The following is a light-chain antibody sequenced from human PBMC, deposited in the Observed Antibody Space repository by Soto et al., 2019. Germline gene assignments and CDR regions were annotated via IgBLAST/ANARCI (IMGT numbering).Light chain of an antibody. V-gene: IGLV1-44*01. CDR3: ASWDDTLNAWV. Sequence: QYVLTQPPSASGTPGQRVTISCSGSSSNIGSNSANWYQQFPGTAPKLLLYNYAQRPSGAPDRFSGSKSGTSASLAISGLQSDDEAVYYCASWDDTLNAWVFGGGTKLTVL. J-gene: IGLJ3*02. CDR2: NYA. CDR1: SSNIGSNS.